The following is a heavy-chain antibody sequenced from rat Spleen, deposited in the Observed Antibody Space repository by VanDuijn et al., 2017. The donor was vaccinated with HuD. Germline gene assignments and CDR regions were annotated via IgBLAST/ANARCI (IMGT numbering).Heavy chain of an antibody. V-gene: IGHV5-22*01. CDR1: GFTFSDYY. J-gene: IGHJ2*01. Sequence: EVQLVESGGGLVQPGRSMKLSCAASGFTFSDYYMAWFRQAPRKGLEWVASISYGGSNTYYGDSVKGRFTISRDNAKSTLYLQMDILRSADTATYYGARPLLATEGPPLYYWGQGVMVTVSS. D-gene: IGHD1-11*01. CDR3: ARPLLATEGPPLYY. CDR2: ISYGGSNT.